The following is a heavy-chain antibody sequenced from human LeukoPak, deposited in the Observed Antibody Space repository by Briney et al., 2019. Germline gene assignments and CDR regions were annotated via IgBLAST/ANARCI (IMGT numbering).Heavy chain of an antibody. CDR2: ISGSGGGT. V-gene: IGHV3-23*01. J-gene: IGHJ4*02. CDR3: ARGSSPMIVTDY. D-gene: IGHD3-22*01. CDR1: GFTFSSYA. Sequence: GGSLRLSCAASGFTFSSYAMSWVRQAPGKGLEWVSAISGSGGGTYYADSVKGRFTISRDNSKNTLYLQMNSLRAEDTAVYYCARGSSPMIVTDYWGQGTLVTVSS.